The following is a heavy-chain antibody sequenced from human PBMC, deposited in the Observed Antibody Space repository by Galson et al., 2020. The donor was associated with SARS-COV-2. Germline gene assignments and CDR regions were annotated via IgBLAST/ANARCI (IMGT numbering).Heavy chain of an antibody. V-gene: IGHV3-30*04. Sequence: GGSLRLSCAVSGFTFSSYAMHWVRQAPGKGLEWVAVISYDGSNKYYADSVKGRFTISRDNSKNTLYLQMNSLRAEDTAVYYCATSTAVVVAATGYWGQGTLVTVSS. CDR3: ATSTAVVVAATGY. CDR1: GFTFSSYA. D-gene: IGHD2-15*01. J-gene: IGHJ4*02. CDR2: ISYDGSNK.